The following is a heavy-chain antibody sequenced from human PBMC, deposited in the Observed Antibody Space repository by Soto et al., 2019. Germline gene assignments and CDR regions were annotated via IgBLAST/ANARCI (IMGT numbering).Heavy chain of an antibody. Sequence: EVQLLESGGGLVQPGGSLRLTCAASGFTFNTYGMTWVRQAPGKGLEWVSSVTGDGSRTFYADALKGRFTISRDNTRNTLYLQMSSLRVEDMAIYYCAKITAAGSGHWGQGTLVTVSS. CDR2: VTGDGSRT. CDR1: GFTFNTYG. CDR3: AKITAAGSGH. J-gene: IGHJ4*02. D-gene: IGHD6-13*01. V-gene: IGHV3-23*01.